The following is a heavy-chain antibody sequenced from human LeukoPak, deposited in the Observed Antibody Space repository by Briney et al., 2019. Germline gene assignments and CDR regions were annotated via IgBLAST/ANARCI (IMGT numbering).Heavy chain of an antibody. CDR1: GGSISSYY. J-gene: IGHJ5*02. D-gene: IGHD3-10*01. V-gene: IGHV4-59*08. CDR3: ARREVTMVRGVRYNWFDR. Sequence: SETLSLTCTVSGGSISSYYWSWIRQPPGKGLEWIGYIYYSGSTNYNPSLKSRVTISVDTSKNQFSLKLSSVTAADTAVYYCARREVTMVRGVRYNWFDRWGQGTLVTVSS. CDR2: IYYSGST.